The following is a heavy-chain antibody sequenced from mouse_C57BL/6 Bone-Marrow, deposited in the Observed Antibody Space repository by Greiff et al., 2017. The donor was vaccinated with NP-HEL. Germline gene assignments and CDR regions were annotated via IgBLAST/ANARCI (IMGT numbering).Heavy chain of an antibody. J-gene: IGHJ1*03. Sequence: VQLQQSGPELVKPGASVKISCKASGYTFTDYYMNWVKQSHGKSLEWIGDINPNNGGTSYNQKFKGKATLTVDKSSSTAYMELRSLTSEDSAVYYCARWIGGYYRYFDVWGTGTTVTVSS. CDR1: GYTFTDYY. V-gene: IGHV1-26*01. CDR3: ARWIGGYYRYFDV. D-gene: IGHD1-1*02. CDR2: INPNNGGT.